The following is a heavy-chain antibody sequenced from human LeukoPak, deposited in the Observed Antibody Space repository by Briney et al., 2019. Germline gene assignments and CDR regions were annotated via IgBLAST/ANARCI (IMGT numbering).Heavy chain of an antibody. CDR1: GGSFSGYY. CDR2: IYYSGST. Sequence: SETLSLTCAVYGGSFSGYYWSWIRQPPGKGLEWIGYIYYSGSTNYNPSLKSRVTISVDTSKNQFSLKLSSVTAADTAVYYCARGDYDILTGYSYYFDYWGQGTLVTVSS. V-gene: IGHV4-59*08. D-gene: IGHD3-9*01. J-gene: IGHJ4*02. CDR3: ARGDYDILTGYSYYFDY.